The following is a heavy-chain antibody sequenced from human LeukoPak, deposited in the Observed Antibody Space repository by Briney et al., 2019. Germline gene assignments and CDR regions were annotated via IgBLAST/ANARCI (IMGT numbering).Heavy chain of an antibody. CDR3: ARVHHYYGSGSYYTFDY. CDR1: GDCVSSNSAA. V-gene: IGHV6-1*01. Sequence: SQTLSLTCAISGDCVSSNSAAWNWIRQSPSRGLEWLGRPYYRFKWYNDYAVSVKSRITINPDTSKNQFSLQLNSVTPEETAVYYCARVHHYYGSGSYYTFDYWGQGTLVTVSS. CDR2: PYYRFKWYN. J-gene: IGHJ4*02. D-gene: IGHD3-10*01.